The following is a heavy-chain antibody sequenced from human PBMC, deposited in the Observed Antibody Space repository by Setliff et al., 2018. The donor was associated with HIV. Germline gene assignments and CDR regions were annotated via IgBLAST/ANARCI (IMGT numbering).Heavy chain of an antibody. CDR3: AAPNHDYGYHFDY. J-gene: IGHJ4*02. CDR1: GSGVSGFA. CDR2: VRSRVNRYAT. Sequence: PGGSLRLSCAASGSGVSGFAMHWIRQVSGKGLEWVGRVRSRVNRYATDYAVSVKGRFIISRDDSRNTAYLQMNNLKTEDTAIYYCAAPNHDYGYHFDYWGLGILVTAPQ. V-gene: IGHV3-73*01. D-gene: IGHD4-17*01.